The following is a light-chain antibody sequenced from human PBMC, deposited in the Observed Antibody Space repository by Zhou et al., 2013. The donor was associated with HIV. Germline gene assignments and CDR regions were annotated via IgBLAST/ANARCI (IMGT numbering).Light chain of an antibody. CDR2: GAS. V-gene: IGKV3-20*01. Sequence: EIVLTQSPGTLSLSPGERATLSCRASQSVSSNLVWYQQKPGRAPRLLIFGASSRATGIPDRFSGSGSGTDFTLTISRLEPEDFAVYYCQQYGSSPFTFGPGTQVDIK. J-gene: IGKJ3*01. CDR3: QQYGSSPFT. CDR1: QSVSSN.